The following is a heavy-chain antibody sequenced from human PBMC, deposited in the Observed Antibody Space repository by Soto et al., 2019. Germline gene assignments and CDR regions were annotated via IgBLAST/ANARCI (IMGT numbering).Heavy chain of an antibody. CDR2: IYYSGST. CDR3: ARVRFEQQMSHFDY. CDR1: GGSISNYY. J-gene: IGHJ4*02. Sequence: PSETLSLTCIVSGGSISNYYWSWIRQPPGKGLEWIGYIYYSGSTNYNPSLKGRVTISIDRSKNQFSLKLSSVTPEDTAVYYCARVRFEQQMSHFDYWGQGILVTVSS. V-gene: IGHV4-59*08. D-gene: IGHD6-13*01.